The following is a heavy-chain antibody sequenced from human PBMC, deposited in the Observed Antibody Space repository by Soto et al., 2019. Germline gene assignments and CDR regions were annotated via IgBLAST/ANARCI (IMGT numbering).Heavy chain of an antibody. CDR3: AGGGTTWFNYYYGMDV. CDR2: INHSGST. J-gene: IGHJ6*02. D-gene: IGHD1-1*01. CDR1: GGSFSGYY. Sequence: SETLSLTCAVYGGSFSGYYWSWIRQPPGKGLEWIGEINHSGSTNYNPSLKSRVTISVDTSKNQFSLKLSSVTAADTAVYYCAGGGTTWFNYYYGMDVWGQGTTVTVSS. V-gene: IGHV4-34*01.